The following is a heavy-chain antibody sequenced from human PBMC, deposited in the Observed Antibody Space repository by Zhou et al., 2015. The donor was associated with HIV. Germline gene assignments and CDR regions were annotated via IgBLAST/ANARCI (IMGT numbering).Heavy chain of an antibody. CDR3: AASIVVTIPVEAVTATLDS. V-gene: IGHV1-69*01. CDR1: GDSFISSYA. CDR2: IIPAFSKT. D-gene: IGHD2-21*02. Sequence: QVQLVQSGAEVKKPGSSVKVSCQAPGDSFISSYAISWVRQAPGQGLEWMGGIIPAFSKTNYAQKFQGRVTITADESTTIGYMELRSLRFEDTAVYYCAASIVVTIPVEAVTATLDSWGQGTLVTVSS. J-gene: IGHJ4*02.